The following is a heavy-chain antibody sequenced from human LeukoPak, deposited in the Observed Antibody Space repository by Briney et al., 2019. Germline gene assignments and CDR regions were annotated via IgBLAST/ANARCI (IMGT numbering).Heavy chain of an antibody. J-gene: IGHJ4*02. Sequence: PGGSLRLSCAASGFTFSSYSMNWVPQAPGKGLEWVSYISSSSSTIYYADSVKGRFTISRDNAKNSLYLQMNSPRAEDTAVYYCAREPRGAYFDYWGQGTLVTVSS. V-gene: IGHV3-48*01. CDR2: ISSSSSTI. D-gene: IGHD3-10*01. CDR3: AREPRGAYFDY. CDR1: GFTFSSYS.